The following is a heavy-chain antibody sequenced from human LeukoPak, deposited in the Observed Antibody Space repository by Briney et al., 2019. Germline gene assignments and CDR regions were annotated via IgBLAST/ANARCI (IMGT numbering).Heavy chain of an antibody. V-gene: IGHV3-66*01. CDR1: GFTVSSNY. Sequence: GGSLRLSCAASGFTVSSNYMSWVRQAPGKGLEWVSVIYSCGSTYYADSVKGRFTISRDNSKNTLYLQMNSLRAEDTAVYYCAPRVVGSAPFDYWGQGTLVTVSS. CDR3: APRVVGSAPFDY. CDR2: IYSCGST. D-gene: IGHD2-15*01. J-gene: IGHJ4*02.